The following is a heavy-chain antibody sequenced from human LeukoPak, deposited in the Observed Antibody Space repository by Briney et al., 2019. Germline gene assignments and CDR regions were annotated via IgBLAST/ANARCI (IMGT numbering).Heavy chain of an antibody. CDR3: ARVPPSAHQMLSSDY. CDR2: ISANNGET. Sequence: ASMMVCCKASGYNFTNYGSSWVRQVPGQGLEWMAWISANNGETRYAQNLQGRVTMTTDTSTSTAYMELRSLRSDDTAVYYCARVPPSAHQMLSSDYWGQGTQVTGSS. V-gene: IGHV1-18*04. J-gene: IGHJ4*02. CDR1: GYNFTNYG. D-gene: IGHD2-2*01.